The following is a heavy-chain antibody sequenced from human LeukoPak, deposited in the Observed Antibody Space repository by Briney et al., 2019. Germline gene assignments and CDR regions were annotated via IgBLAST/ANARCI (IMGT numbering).Heavy chain of an antibody. J-gene: IGHJ4*02. D-gene: IGHD4-11*01. CDR2: IIPILGIA. V-gene: IGHV1-69*04. Sequence: SVKVSCKASGYTFTSYYMHWVRQAPGQGLEWMGRIIPILGIANYAQKFQGRVTITADKSTSTAYMELSSLRSEDTAVYYCARGSNDYIYWGQGTLVTVSS. CDR3: ARGSNDYIY. CDR1: GYTFTSYY.